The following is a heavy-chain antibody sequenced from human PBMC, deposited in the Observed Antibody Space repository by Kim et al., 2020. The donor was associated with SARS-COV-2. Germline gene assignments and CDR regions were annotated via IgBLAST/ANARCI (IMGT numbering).Heavy chain of an antibody. CDR1: GFAFSDYY. CDR3: ARERSSGYELDN. CDR2: ISSSASTL. Sequence: GGSLRLSCAASGFAFSDYYMSWVRQSPGKGLEWVAHISSSASTLDYADPVKGRFTISRDNAKNTLYLQMSSLTVEDTALYYCARERSSGYELDNWGQGT. V-gene: IGHV3-11*01. J-gene: IGHJ4*02. D-gene: IGHD5-12*01.